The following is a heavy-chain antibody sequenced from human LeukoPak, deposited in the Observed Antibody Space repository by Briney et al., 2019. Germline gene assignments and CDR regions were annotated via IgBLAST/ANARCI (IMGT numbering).Heavy chain of an antibody. D-gene: IGHD1-26*01. CDR2: ISSDGSSA. CDR3: ARGGSPPEALGDTFDI. V-gene: IGHV3-74*01. Sequence: PGGSLRLSCAASGFTFSNCWMHWVRQGPGKGLVWVSRISSDGSSARYADSVKGRFTISRDNAKNTLYLHMNSPRAEDTAVYYCARGGSPPEALGDTFDIWGQGTMVTVSS. J-gene: IGHJ3*02. CDR1: GFTFSNCW.